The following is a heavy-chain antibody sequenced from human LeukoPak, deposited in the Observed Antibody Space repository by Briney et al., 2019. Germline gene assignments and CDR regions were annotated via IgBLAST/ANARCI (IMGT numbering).Heavy chain of an antibody. D-gene: IGHD1-26*01. V-gene: IGHV3-30*03. J-gene: IGHJ4*02. CDR1: GFTFSSYW. CDR3: ARDMMGATLYFDS. CDR2: ISYDAITK. Sequence: GGSLRLSCATSGFTFSSYWMSWVRQAPGKGLEWVAVISYDAITKYYADSVKGRFTISRDNSKNTLYLQMNSLRVEDTAVYYCARDMMGATLYFDSWGQGTLVTVSS.